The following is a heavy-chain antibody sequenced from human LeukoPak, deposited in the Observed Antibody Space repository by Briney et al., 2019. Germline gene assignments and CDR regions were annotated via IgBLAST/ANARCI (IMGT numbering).Heavy chain of an antibody. CDR2: MSPASGYT. CDR3: ARGAAMVYYFDY. Sequence: ASVKVSCKASGYTFTTYDINWVRQATGQGLEWMGWMSPASGYTGYAQKFQGRVTMTRNSSISTAYMELSSLRSDDTAVYFCARGAAMVYYFDYWGQGTLVTVSS. CDR1: GYTFTTYD. V-gene: IGHV1-8*01. J-gene: IGHJ4*02. D-gene: IGHD5-18*01.